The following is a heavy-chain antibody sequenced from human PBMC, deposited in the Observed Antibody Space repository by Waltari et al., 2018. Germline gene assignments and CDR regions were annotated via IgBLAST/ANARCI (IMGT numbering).Heavy chain of an antibody. J-gene: IGHJ3*02. Sequence: EVQLVESGGGLVPHGGSLRLSCAASGFTFSSYSMNWVRQAPGKGLEWVSYISRSTSTIYYADSVKGRFTISRDNAKNSLSLHMNSLRAEDTAVYYCARGRDGYSEDAFDIWGQGTMVTVSS. CDR2: ISRSTSTI. CDR1: GFTFSSYS. V-gene: IGHV3-48*01. D-gene: IGHD5-18*01. CDR3: ARGRDGYSEDAFDI.